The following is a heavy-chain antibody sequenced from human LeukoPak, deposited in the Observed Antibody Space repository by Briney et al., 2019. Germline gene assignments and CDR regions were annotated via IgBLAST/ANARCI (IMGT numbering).Heavy chain of an antibody. J-gene: IGHJ6*04. V-gene: IGHV1-69*13. CDR2: IIPIFGTA. CDR3: ARPILRYFDWPKGMSYYYYGMDA. Sequence: SVKVSCKASGGTFSSYAISWVRQAPGQGLEWMGGIIPIFGTANYAQKLQGRVTITADESTSTAYMELSSLRSEDTAVYYCARPILRYFDWPKGMSYYYYGMDAWGKGTTVTVSS. CDR1: GGTFSSYA. D-gene: IGHD3-9*01.